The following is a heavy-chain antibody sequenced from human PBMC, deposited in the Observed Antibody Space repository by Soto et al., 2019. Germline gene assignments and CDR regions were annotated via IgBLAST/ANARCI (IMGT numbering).Heavy chain of an antibody. CDR3: ARGRGSNGPYYYYYGMDV. CDR1: GYTFTGYY. Sequence: QVQLVQSGAEVKKPGASVKVSCKASGYTFTGYYMHWVRQAPGQGLEWMGWINPNSGGTNYAQKFQGWVTMTRDTSISTAYMELSRLRSDDTAVYYCARGRGSNGPYYYYYGMDVWGQGTTVTVSS. D-gene: IGHD5-12*01. J-gene: IGHJ6*02. V-gene: IGHV1-2*04. CDR2: INPNSGGT.